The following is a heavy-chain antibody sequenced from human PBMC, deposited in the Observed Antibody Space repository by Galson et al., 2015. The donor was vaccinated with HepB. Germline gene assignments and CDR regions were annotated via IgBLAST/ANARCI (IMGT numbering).Heavy chain of an antibody. CDR2: VTDSGART. V-gene: IGHV3-23*01. J-gene: IGHJ4*02. Sequence: SLRLSCAASGFPFSAYAMSWVRQAPGKALEWASTVTDSGARTYYADAVKGRFTISRDNSKNTLFLQMNSLRTEDTAVYYCAKAYYGDYGRDYWGQGTLVTVSS. D-gene: IGHD4-17*01. CDR1: GFPFSAYA. CDR3: AKAYYGDYGRDY.